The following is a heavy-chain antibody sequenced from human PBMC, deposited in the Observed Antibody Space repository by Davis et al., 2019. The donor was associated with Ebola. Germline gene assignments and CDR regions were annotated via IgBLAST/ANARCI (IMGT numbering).Heavy chain of an antibody. CDR2: ISWNSGSI. CDR3: ARGSSGWSFDY. D-gene: IGHD6-19*01. Sequence: SLKISCAASGFTFDDYAMHWVRQAPGKGLAWVSGISWNSGSIGYADSVKGRFTISRDNAKNSLYLQMNSLRAEDTAVYYCARGSSGWSFDYWGQGTLVTVSS. J-gene: IGHJ4*02. CDR1: GFTFDDYA. V-gene: IGHV3-9*01.